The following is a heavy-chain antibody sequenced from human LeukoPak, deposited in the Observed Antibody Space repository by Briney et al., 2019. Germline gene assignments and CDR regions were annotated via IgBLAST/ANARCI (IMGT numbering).Heavy chain of an antibody. D-gene: IGHD3-10*01. CDR1: GGSISSGSYY. V-gene: IGHV4-61*02. CDR2: IYTSGST. J-gene: IGHJ6*03. CDR3: ARDLWVRGVTRDYYMDV. Sequence: PSETLSLTCTVSGGSISSGSYYWSWIRQPAGKGLEWIGRIYTSGSTNYNPSLKSRVTISVDTSKNQFSLKLSSVTAADTAVYYCARDLWVRGVTRDYYMDVWGQGTMVTVSS.